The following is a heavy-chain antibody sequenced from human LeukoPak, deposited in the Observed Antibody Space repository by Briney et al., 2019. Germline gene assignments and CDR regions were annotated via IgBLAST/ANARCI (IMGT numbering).Heavy chain of an antibody. Sequence: ASVKVSCKASGYTFTGYYMHWVRQAPGQGLEWMGWINPNSGGTNYAQKFQGRVTMTRDTSISTAYMELSRLRSDDTAVYYCARRYTPRRHWTNYGSGSYIPLPYLDDYWGQGTLVTVSS. CDR3: ARRYTPRRHWTNYGSGSYIPLPYLDDY. CDR1: GYTFTGYY. V-gene: IGHV1-2*02. CDR2: INPNSGGT. D-gene: IGHD3-10*01. J-gene: IGHJ4*02.